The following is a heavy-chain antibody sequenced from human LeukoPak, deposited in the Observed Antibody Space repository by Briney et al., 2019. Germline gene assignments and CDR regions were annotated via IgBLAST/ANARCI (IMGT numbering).Heavy chain of an antibody. CDR2: ISAYNGNT. CDR1: GYNFTSYG. CDR3: ARDLVGGPTRKGFQN. V-gene: IGHV1-18*01. J-gene: IGHJ1*01. Sequence: ASVKVSCKASGYNFTSYGISWVRQAPGQGLEWMGWISAYNGNTKYAEKYQGRATMTTDTSTRTAYMELRNLRSDDTALYYCARDLVGGPTRKGFQNWGQGILVTLSS. D-gene: IGHD1-26*01.